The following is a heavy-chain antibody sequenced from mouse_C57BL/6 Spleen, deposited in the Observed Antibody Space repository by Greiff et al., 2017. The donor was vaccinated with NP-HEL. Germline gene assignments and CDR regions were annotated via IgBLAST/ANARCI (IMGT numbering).Heavy chain of an antibody. CDR3: TRSGYYGSSYVEDY. V-gene: IGHV1-15*01. J-gene: IGHJ4*01. CDR2: LDPETGGT. D-gene: IGHD1-1*01. Sequence: QVQLQQSGAELVRPGASVTLSCKASGYTFTDYEMHWVKPTPVHGLEWIGALDPETGGTAYNQKFKGKAILTADKSSSTAYMELRSLTSEDSAVYYCTRSGYYGSSYVEDYWGQGTSVTVSS. CDR1: GYTFTDYE.